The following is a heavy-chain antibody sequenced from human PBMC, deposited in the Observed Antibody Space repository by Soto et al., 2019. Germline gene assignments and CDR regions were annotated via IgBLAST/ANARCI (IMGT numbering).Heavy chain of an antibody. CDR1: GGSISNYY. Sequence: PSETLSLTCTVSGGSISNYYWSWIRQSAEKRLEWIGRVSSTGSSYYNPSLKSRVTISVDTSKNLVSLNLTSVTAADTAVYYCARGVPAAGTDWFDPWGQGTLVTVSS. J-gene: IGHJ5*02. V-gene: IGHV4-4*07. CDR2: VSSTGSS. CDR3: ARGVPAAGTDWFDP. D-gene: IGHD6-13*01.